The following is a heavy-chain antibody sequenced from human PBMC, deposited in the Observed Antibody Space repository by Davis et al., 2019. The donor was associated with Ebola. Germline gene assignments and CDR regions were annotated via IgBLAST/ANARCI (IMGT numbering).Heavy chain of an antibody. CDR2: IIPIFGTA. CDR3: ARGEGIVVVPAAPYYYGMDV. Sequence: SVKVSCKASGGTFSSYAISWVRQAPGQGLEWMGGIIPIFGTANYAQKFQGRVTITADESTSTAYMELSSLRSEDTAVYYCARGEGIVVVPAAPYYYGMDVWGQGTTVTVSS. J-gene: IGHJ6*02. CDR1: GGTFSSYA. D-gene: IGHD2-2*01. V-gene: IGHV1-69*13.